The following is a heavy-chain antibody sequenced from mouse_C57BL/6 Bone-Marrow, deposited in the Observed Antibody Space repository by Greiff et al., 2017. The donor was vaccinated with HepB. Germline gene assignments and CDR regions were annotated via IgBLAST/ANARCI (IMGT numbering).Heavy chain of an antibody. Sequence: QVHVKQSGAELVKPGASVKLSCKASGYTFTEYTIHWVKQRSGQGLEWIGWFYPGSGSIKYNEKFKDKATLTADKSSSTVYMELSRLTSEDSAVYFCARHEDRGYYYGSSYESYFDYWGQGTTLTVSS. J-gene: IGHJ2*01. CDR2: FYPGSGSI. CDR1: GYTFTEYT. D-gene: IGHD1-1*01. CDR3: ARHEDRGYYYGSSYESYFDY. V-gene: IGHV1-62-2*01.